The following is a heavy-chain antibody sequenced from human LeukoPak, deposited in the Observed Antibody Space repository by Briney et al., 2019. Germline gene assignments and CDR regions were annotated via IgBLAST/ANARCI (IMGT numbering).Heavy chain of an antibody. V-gene: IGHV3-23*01. J-gene: IGHJ4*02. CDR2: ISGSGGST. D-gene: IGHD3-22*01. CDR1: GFTFSSYV. Sequence: PGGSLRLSCAASGFTFSSYVMNWVRQAPGKGLEWVSAISGSGGSTYYADSVKGRFTISRDNSKNTLYLQMNSLRVEDTAVYYCAKNPQYYYDSSGFFEYWGQGTLVTVSS. CDR3: AKNPQYYYDSSGFFEY.